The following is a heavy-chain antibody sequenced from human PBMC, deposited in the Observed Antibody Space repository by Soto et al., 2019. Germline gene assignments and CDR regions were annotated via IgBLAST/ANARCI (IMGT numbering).Heavy chain of an antibody. CDR3: GRDFSEWELHPFDD. Sequence: SVKVSCKASGGTFSSYAISWVRQAPGQGLEWMGGIIPIFGTANYAQKFQGRVTITADESTSTAYMELSSLRSEDTAVYYCGRDFSEWELHPFDDWGQGTLVTVSS. V-gene: IGHV1-69*13. CDR2: IIPIFGTA. J-gene: IGHJ4*02. CDR1: GGTFSSYA. D-gene: IGHD1-26*01.